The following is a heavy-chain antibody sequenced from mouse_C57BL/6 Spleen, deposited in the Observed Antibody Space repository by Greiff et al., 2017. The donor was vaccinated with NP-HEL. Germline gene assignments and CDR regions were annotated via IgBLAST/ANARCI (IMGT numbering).Heavy chain of an antibody. CDR1: GYTFTSYG. Sequence: QVQLQQSGAELARPGASVKLSCKASGYTFTSYGISWVKQSTGQGLEWIGEIYPRSGNTYYNEKFKGKATLTADKSSSTAYMELRSLTSEDSAVYFCARPELGRAMDYWGKGTSVTVSS. J-gene: IGHJ4*01. CDR3: ARPELGRAMDY. V-gene: IGHV1-81*01. CDR2: IYPRSGNT. D-gene: IGHD4-1*01.